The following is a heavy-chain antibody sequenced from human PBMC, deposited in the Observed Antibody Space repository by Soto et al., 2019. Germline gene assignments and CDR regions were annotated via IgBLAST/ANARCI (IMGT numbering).Heavy chain of an antibody. CDR3: AKGLIGGRWYAAD. V-gene: IGHV3-23*01. Sequence: EVHLLESGGGLVQPGGSLRLSCGASGFTFSSYVMSWVRQAPGKGVEWVSRITESGAGTYYADSMKGRFTISRDNSKNTMYLQMNSLRAEDTAVYYCAKGLIGGRWYAADWGQGTLVTVSS. CDR1: GFTFSSYV. D-gene: IGHD6-13*01. J-gene: IGHJ4*02. CDR2: ITESGAGT.